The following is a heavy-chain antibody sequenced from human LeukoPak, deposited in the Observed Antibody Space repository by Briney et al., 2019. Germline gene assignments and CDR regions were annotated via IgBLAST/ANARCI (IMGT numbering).Heavy chain of an antibody. CDR1: GLTFSSYW. J-gene: IGHJ4*02. D-gene: IGHD5-18*01. CDR3: AGGGYTYGLY. CDR2: INRDGSST. V-gene: IGHV3-74*01. Sequence: PGGSLRLSCAVSGLTFSSYWMHWVRQAPGKGLVWVSRINRDGSSTSYADSVKRRFTISRDNTKNTLHLQMNSLRAEDTAVYYCAGGGYTYGLYWGQGDLVTVSS.